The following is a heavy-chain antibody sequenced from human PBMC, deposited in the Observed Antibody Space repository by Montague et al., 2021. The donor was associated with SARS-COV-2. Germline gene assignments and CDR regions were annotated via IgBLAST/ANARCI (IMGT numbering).Heavy chain of an antibody. CDR3: ARGGRQWLVIDPRYYFDY. V-gene: IGHV4-34*01. J-gene: IGHJ4*01. D-gene: IGHD6-19*01. CDR2: INHSGST. Sequence: SETLSITCAVYGGSFSGYHWSWIRQPPGKGLEWIGEINHSGSTNYNPSLKSRVTISVDTSKNQFSLKLSSVTAADTAVYYCARGGRQWLVIDPRYYFDYWGQGTLVTVSS. CDR1: GGSFSGYH.